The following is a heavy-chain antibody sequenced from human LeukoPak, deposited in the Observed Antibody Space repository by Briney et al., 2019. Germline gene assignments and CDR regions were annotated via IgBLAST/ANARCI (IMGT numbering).Heavy chain of an antibody. CDR3: ASLPFKVVPAARGYYYYMDV. V-gene: IGHV3-21*04. Sequence: GGSLRLSCAASGFTFSSYSMNWVRQAPGKGLEWVSSISSSSSYIYYADSVKGRFTISRDNAKNSLYLQMNSLRAEDTAVYYCASLPFKVVPAARGYYYYMDVWGKGTTVTVSS. J-gene: IGHJ6*03. CDR1: GFTFSSYS. D-gene: IGHD2-2*01. CDR2: ISSSSSYI.